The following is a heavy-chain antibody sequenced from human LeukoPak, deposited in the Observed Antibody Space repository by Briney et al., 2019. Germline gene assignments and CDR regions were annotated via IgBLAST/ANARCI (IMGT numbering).Heavy chain of an antibody. D-gene: IGHD6-19*01. V-gene: IGHV1-2*02. CDR3: ARARSSGWYEFDY. J-gene: IGHJ4*02. Sequence: ASVKVSCKASGYTFTGYYMHWVRQAPGQGLEWMGWINPNSGGTNYAQKFQGRVTMTRDTSISTAYMELSRLRSDDTAVYYCARARSSGWYEFDYWGQGTLVTVSS. CDR2: INPNSGGT. CDR1: GYTFTGYY.